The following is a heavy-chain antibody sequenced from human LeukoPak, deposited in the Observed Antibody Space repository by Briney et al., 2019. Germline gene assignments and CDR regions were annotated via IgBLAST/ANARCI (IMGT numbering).Heavy chain of an antibody. CDR2: IIPIFGTA. Sequence: SVKVSCKASGGTFSSYAISWVRQAPGQGLEWMGGIIPIFGTANYAQKFQGRVTMTRNTSISTAYMELSSLRSEDTAVYYCARSSYNWFDPWGQGTLVTVSS. J-gene: IGHJ5*02. V-gene: IGHV1-69*05. CDR1: GGTFSSYA. CDR3: ARSSYNWFDP.